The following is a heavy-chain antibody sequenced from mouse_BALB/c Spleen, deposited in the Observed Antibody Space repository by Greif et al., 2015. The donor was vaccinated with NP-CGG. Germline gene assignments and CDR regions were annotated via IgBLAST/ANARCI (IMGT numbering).Heavy chain of an antibody. CDR1: GYTFTSYV. V-gene: IGHV1-14*01. CDR2: INLYNDGT. Sequence: EVQLQQSGPELVKPGASVKMSCKSSGYTFTSYVLHWVRQKPGQGLEWIGYINLYNDGTKYNEKFKGKATLASDKSSSTAYMELSSLTSEDSAVYYSARRRYDLYYFDSWGQGTTLTVSS. CDR3: ARRRYDLYYFDS. D-gene: IGHD2-14*01. J-gene: IGHJ2*01.